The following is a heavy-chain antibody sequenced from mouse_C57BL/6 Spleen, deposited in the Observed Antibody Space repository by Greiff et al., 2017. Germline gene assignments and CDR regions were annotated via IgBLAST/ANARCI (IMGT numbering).Heavy chain of an antibody. J-gene: IGHJ3*01. CDR1: GYTFTSYW. CDR3: ARSDYGNPFAY. Sequence: QVQLQQPGAELVMPGASVKLSCKASGYTFTSYWMPWVKQRPGQGLEWIGELDPSDSYTNYNQKFKGKSTLTVDKSSSTAYMQLSSLTSEDSAVYYCARSDYGNPFAYWGQGTLVTVSA. CDR2: LDPSDSYT. V-gene: IGHV1-69*01. D-gene: IGHD2-1*01.